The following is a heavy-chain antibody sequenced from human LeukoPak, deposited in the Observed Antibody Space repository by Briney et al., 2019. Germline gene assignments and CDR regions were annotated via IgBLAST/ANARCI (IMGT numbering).Heavy chain of an antibody. CDR1: GFTFSTYV. J-gene: IGHJ4*02. CDR3: VRGTGY. CDR2: FSSNGDNT. Sequence: GGSLRLSCSVSGFTFSTYVMHWVRQAPGKGLEYVSAFSSNGDNTYYADSVKGRFTISRDNSKNTLYLQMSSLRADDTAVYYCVRGTGYWGQGTLVTVSS. V-gene: IGHV3-64D*06.